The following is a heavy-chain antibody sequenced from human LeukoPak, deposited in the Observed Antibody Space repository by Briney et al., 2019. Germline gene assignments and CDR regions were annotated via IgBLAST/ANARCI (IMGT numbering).Heavy chain of an antibody. J-gene: IGHJ4*02. Sequence: PSETLSLTCTVSGGSISSGGYCWSWIRQYPGKGLEWIGYIYYSGSTYYNPSLKSRVTISVDTSKNQFSLKLSSVTAADTAVYYCARLSIAAAGTGSTLTLFDYWGQGTLVTVSS. D-gene: IGHD6-13*01. CDR1: GGSISSGGYC. CDR3: ARLSIAAAGTGSTLTLFDY. V-gene: IGHV4-31*03. CDR2: IYYSGST.